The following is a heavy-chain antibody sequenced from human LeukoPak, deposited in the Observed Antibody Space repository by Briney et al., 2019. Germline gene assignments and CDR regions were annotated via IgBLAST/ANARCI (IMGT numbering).Heavy chain of an antibody. CDR2: MSSSSSTI. CDR3: ARGGGSYYYGMDV. Sequence: PGGSLRPSCAASGFTFSSYSMNWVRQAPGKGLEWVSYMSSSSSTIYYADSVKGRFTISRDNAKNSLYLQMNSLRAEDTAVYYCARGGGSYYYGMDVWGQGTTVTVSS. D-gene: IGHD1-26*01. CDR1: GFTFSSYS. J-gene: IGHJ6*02. V-gene: IGHV3-48*01.